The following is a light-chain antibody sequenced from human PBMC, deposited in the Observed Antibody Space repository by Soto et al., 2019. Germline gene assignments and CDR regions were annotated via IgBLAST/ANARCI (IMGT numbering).Light chain of an antibody. CDR1: QSVTSSY. CDR3: QQYDSSSIT. CDR2: GAS. J-gene: IGKJ5*01. Sequence: IVLTQSPGALSLSPGERATLSCRASQSVTSSYLAWYQQKPGQAPRLLIFGASNRATGIPDRFSGSGSGTDFTLTISRLEPEDFAVYYCQQYDSSSITFGQGTRLEIK. V-gene: IGKV3-20*01.